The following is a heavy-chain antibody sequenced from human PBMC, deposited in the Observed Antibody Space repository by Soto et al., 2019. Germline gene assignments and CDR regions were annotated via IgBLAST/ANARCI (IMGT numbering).Heavy chain of an antibody. CDR3: ARDTRRRGSDGTGYYIAYYYYGMDV. CDR1: GFPFSDYY. J-gene: IGHJ6*02. Sequence: PGGSLRLSCAASGFPFSDYYMSWIRQTPGKGLEWVSYINTGSTYTNYADSVTGRFTISRDNAKNSLYLQMNSLRAEDTAVYYCARDTRRRGSDGTGYYIAYYYYGMDVWGQGTTVTVSS. V-gene: IGHV3-11*06. CDR2: INTGSTYT. D-gene: IGHD3-9*01.